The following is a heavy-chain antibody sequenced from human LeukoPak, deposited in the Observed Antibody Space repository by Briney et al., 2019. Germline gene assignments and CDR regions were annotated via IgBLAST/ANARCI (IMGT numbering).Heavy chain of an antibody. D-gene: IGHD3-22*01. CDR1: GFTFSSYW. CDR2: INNDGSST. CDR3: ARASYYHDSSGYQHNFDY. Sequence: GGSLRLSCGASGFTFSSYWMHWVRQAPGKGLVWVSRINNDGSSTICADAVKGRFTISRDNAKSTLYLQMNSLRAEDTAVYYCARASYYHDSSGYQHNFDYWGQGTLVTVSS. V-gene: IGHV3-74*01. J-gene: IGHJ4*02.